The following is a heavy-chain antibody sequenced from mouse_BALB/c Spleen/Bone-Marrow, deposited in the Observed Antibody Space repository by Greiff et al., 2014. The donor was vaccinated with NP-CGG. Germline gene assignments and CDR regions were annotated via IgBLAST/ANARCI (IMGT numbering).Heavy chain of an antibody. Sequence: QVQLQQSGAELVRPGVSVKISCKGSGYTFTDYAMHWVKQSHAKSLEWIGVISTYYGDASYNQKFKGKATMTVDKSSSTAYIELARLTSEDSAIYYCASGNYYYAMDYWGQGTSVTVSS. CDR2: ISTYYGDA. V-gene: IGHV1S137*01. CDR3: ASGNYYYAMDY. CDR1: GYTFTDYA. D-gene: IGHD2-1*01. J-gene: IGHJ4*01.